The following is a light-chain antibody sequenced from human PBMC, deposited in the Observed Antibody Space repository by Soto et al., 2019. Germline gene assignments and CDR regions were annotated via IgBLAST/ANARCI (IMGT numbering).Light chain of an antibody. CDR3: GTWDSGLSGFV. CDR2: ENA. V-gene: IGLV1-51*02. CDR1: NSNIGNSY. Sequence: QSVLTQPPSVSGAPGQKVTISCSGSNSNIGNSYVYWYQQFPGAAPKLLMYENAKRASGIPDRFSGSKSGAAATLAITGIQTGDEADYYCGTWDSGLSGFVFGTGTKLNVL. J-gene: IGLJ1*01.